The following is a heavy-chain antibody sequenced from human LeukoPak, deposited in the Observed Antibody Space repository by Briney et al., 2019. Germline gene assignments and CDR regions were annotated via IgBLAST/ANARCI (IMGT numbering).Heavy chain of an antibody. CDR3: ARASAMATYFDY. CDR2: IWYDGSNK. J-gene: IGHJ4*02. D-gene: IGHD5-18*01. Sequence: GRSLRLSCAASGFTFSSYGMHWVRQAPGKGLEWVAVIWYDGSNKYYADSVKGRFTISGDNSKNTLYLQMNSLRAEDTAVYYCARASAMATYFDYWGQGTLVTVSS. CDR1: GFTFSSYG. V-gene: IGHV3-33*01.